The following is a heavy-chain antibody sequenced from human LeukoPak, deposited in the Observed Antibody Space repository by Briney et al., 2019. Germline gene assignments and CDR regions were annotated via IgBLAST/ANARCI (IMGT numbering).Heavy chain of an antibody. V-gene: IGHV3-48*03. CDR2: ISSSSSSI. Sequence: GGSLRLSCAASGFTFSSYEMNWVRQAPGKGLEWVSYISSSSSSIYYADSVKGRFTISRDNGKNSLYLQMNSLRAEDTAVYYCARVRGYSYGSAPDYWGQGTLVTVSS. CDR1: GFTFSSYE. CDR3: ARVRGYSYGSAPDY. D-gene: IGHD5-18*01. J-gene: IGHJ4*02.